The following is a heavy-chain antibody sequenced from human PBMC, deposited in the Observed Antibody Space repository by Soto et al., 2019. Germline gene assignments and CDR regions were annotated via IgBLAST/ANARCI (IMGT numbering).Heavy chain of an antibody. V-gene: IGHV1-69*02. CDR2: IIPILGIA. CDR3: ARGDGDSHFDY. D-gene: IGHD4-17*01. J-gene: IGHJ4*02. CDR1: GGPFNSFT. Sequence: QVQLVASWAEVKKPGASVKVSCQASGGPFNSFTISLVRPAPGQGLEWMGRIIPILGIANYAQKFQGRVTITADKSTSTAYMELSSLRSEDTAVYYCARGDGDSHFDYWGQGTLVTVSS.